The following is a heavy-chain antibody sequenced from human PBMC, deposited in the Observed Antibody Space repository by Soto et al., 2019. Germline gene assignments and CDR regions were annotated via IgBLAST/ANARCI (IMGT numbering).Heavy chain of an antibody. Sequence: EVQLVESVGGLVQPGGSLRLSCAASGITVSSHYMSWVRQAPGKGLEWVSFIYSGGTTHYADSVKGRFTITTDNSKNTPYIQMNSLRAEDTAMYYCARHACGDQCHFDYWGQGTLVTVSS. CDR2: IYSGGTT. V-gene: IGHV3-66*04. CDR1: GITVSSHY. J-gene: IGHJ4*02. D-gene: IGHD2-21*01. CDR3: ARHACGDQCHFDY.